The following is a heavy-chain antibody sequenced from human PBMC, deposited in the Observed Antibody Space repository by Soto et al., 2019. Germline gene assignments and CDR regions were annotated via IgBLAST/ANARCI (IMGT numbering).Heavy chain of an antibody. V-gene: IGHV3-23*01. CDR1: GFTFSSYA. D-gene: IGHD5-18*01. Sequence: LRLSCAASGFTFSSYAVSWVRQAPGKGLEWVSAISGSGGSTYYADSVKGRFTISRDNSKNTLYLQMNSLRAEDAAVYYCAKEEYSYGRVPFYYYYYGMDVWGQGTTVTVSS. J-gene: IGHJ6*02. CDR3: AKEEYSYGRVPFYYYYYGMDV. CDR2: ISGSGGST.